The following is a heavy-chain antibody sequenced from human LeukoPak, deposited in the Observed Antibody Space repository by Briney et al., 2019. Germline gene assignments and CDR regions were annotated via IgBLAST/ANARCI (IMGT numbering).Heavy chain of an antibody. Sequence: GGSLRLSCAASQFTFSHYGMHWVRQAPGRGLQWVAVIWSDASNKYYSDSVKGRFTISRDNSKKTLHLEMNNLRAEDTAVYYCAKDAERGFDYNWGQGTLVTVSS. CDR3: AKDAERGFDYN. CDR2: IWSDASNK. J-gene: IGHJ4*02. D-gene: IGHD3-9*01. V-gene: IGHV3-33*06. CDR1: QFTFSHYG.